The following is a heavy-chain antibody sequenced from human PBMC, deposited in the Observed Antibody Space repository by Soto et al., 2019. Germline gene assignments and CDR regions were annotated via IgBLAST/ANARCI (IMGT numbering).Heavy chain of an antibody. CDR3: ARFAYPAAGFYYFDY. Sequence: SETLSLTCTVSGGSISSGGYFWSWIRQRPGKGLEWIGYMSYSGPNHYNPSLKSRATISVDTPENQFSLKLSSVTAADTAVYYCARFAYPAAGFYYFDYWGQGTLVTVSS. V-gene: IGHV4-31*03. D-gene: IGHD6-13*01. CDR2: MSYSGPN. J-gene: IGHJ4*02. CDR1: GGSISSGGYF.